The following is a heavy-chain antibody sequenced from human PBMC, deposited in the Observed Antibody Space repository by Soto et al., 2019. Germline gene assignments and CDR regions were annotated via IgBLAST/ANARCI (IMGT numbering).Heavy chain of an antibody. CDR2: IYHSGST. CDR1: GGSISGRNW. J-gene: IGHJ4*02. V-gene: IGHV4-4*02. CDR3: ATPWGRPTVESG. Sequence: QVQLQESGPGLVKPSGTLSLICTVSGGSISGRNWWSWVSQSPEEGLEWFVGIYHSGSTNYNPSLKSLATMSVDKSKNQFSLQRSSVTAADTAVYYWATPWGRPTVESGWGQGTLVTVSS. D-gene: IGHD4-17*01.